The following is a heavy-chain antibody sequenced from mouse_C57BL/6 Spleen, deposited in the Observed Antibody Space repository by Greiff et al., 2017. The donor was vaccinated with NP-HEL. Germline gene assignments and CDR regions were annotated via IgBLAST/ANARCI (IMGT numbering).Heavy chain of an antibody. J-gene: IGHJ2*01. CDR1: GYTFTSYW. CDR2: IDPSDSYT. D-gene: IGHD3-2*02. V-gene: IGHV1-50*01. CDR3: ARGDSSGYDY. Sequence: QVQLQQPGAELVKPGASVKLSCKASGYTFTSYWMQWVKQRPGQGLEWIGEIDPSDSYTNYNQKFKGKATLTVDTSTSTAYMQLSRLTSEDSAVYYCARGDSSGYDYWGQGTTLTVSS.